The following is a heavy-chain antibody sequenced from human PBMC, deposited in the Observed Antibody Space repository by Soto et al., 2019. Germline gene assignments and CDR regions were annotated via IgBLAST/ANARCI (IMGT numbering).Heavy chain of an antibody. CDR1: GFNFSYNW. CDR2: INNDGSHI. V-gene: IGHV3-74*01. CDR3: ARDPTSYYGMDV. Sequence: PGGSLRLSCAASGFNFSYNWMHWVRQAPGKGPVWVSRINNDGSHINYADSVKGRFTISRDNAKNTLYLQMNSLRAEDTAVYYCARDPTSYYGMDVWGQGTTVTVSS. J-gene: IGHJ6*02.